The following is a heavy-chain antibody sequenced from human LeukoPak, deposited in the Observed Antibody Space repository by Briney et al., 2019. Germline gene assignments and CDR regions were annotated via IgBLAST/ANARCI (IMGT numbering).Heavy chain of an antibody. CDR2: IRYDGSNK. Sequence: GGSLRLSCAASGFTFSSYGMHWVRQAPGKGLAWVAFIRYDGSNKYYADSVKGRFTISRDNSKNTLYLQMNSLRAEDTAVYYCAKGGSYLRAFDIWGQGTMVTVSS. J-gene: IGHJ3*02. D-gene: IGHD1-26*01. V-gene: IGHV3-30*02. CDR1: GFTFSSYG. CDR3: AKGGSYLRAFDI.